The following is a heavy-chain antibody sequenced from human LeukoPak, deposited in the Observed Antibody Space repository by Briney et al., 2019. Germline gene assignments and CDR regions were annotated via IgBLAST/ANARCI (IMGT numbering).Heavy chain of an antibody. D-gene: IGHD6-19*01. V-gene: IGHV4-4*02. Sequence: PGGSLRLSCAVSGFTFSTFAMSWVRQAPGKGLEWIGDVSLDGITNYNPSLLGRVTISLDKSAKQVSLRLTSVTAADTAIYYCARDSSAPRSYFALDVWGQGTTVTVSS. CDR1: GFTFSTFAM. J-gene: IGHJ6*01. CDR3: ARDSSAPRSYFALDV. CDR2: VSLDGIT.